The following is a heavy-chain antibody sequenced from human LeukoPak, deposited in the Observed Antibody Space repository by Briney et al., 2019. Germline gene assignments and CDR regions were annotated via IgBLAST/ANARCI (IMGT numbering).Heavy chain of an antibody. Sequence: GGSLRLSCAASGFTFSSYAMGWVRQAPGKGLEWVSTISGSGGSTYSADSVKGRFTISRDNSKNTLYLQMNSLRAEDTAVYYCATALDTAMAYDAFNIWGQGTMVTVSS. D-gene: IGHD5-18*01. V-gene: IGHV3-23*01. CDR2: ISGSGGST. J-gene: IGHJ3*02. CDR1: GFTFSSYA. CDR3: ATALDTAMAYDAFNI.